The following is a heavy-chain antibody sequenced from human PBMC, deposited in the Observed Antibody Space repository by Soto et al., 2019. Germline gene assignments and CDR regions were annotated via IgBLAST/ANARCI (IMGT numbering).Heavy chain of an antibody. D-gene: IGHD3-10*01. Sequence: GGSLRLSCAASGFTFSSYGRHWVRQAPGKGLEWVAVIWYYGSNKYYADSLKGRFTISRDNSKNTLYLQMNSLRAEDTAVYYCAREIVRSGSFTEWFDPWGQGTLVTVSS. CDR1: GFTFSSYG. V-gene: IGHV3-33*01. CDR2: IWYYGSNK. CDR3: AREIVRSGSFTEWFDP. J-gene: IGHJ5*02.